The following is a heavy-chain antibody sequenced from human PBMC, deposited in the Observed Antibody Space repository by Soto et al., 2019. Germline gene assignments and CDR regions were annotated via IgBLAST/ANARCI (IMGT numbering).Heavy chain of an antibody. Sequence: QVQLVQSGAEVKKPGSSVKVSCKASGGTFSSYAISWVRQAPGQGLEWMGGIIPIFGTANYAQKFQGRVTITADESTSTAYMELSSLRSEDTAVYYCATRLYYDFWSVYYYYGMDVWGQGTTVTVSS. V-gene: IGHV1-69*01. D-gene: IGHD3-3*01. CDR2: IIPIFGTA. J-gene: IGHJ6*02. CDR1: GGTFSSYA. CDR3: ATRLYYDFWSVYYYYGMDV.